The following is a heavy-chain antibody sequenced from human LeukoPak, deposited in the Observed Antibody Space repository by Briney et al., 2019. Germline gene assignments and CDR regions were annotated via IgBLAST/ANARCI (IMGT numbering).Heavy chain of an antibody. J-gene: IGHJ5*02. Sequence: ASVKVSCKASGYTFTGYYMHWVRQAPGQGLEWMGWINPNSGGTNYAQKFQGRVTMTRDTSISTAYMELSRLRSDDTAVYYCARGPYYYGSGSLGYNWFDPWGQGTLVTVPS. D-gene: IGHD3-10*01. CDR1: GYTFTGYY. V-gene: IGHV1-2*02. CDR3: ARGPYYYGSGSLGYNWFDP. CDR2: INPNSGGT.